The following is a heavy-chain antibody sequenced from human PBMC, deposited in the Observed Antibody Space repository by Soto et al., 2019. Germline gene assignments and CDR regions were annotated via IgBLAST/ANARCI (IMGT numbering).Heavy chain of an antibody. J-gene: IGHJ6*02. V-gene: IGHV1-18*01. Sequence: GASVKVSCKASGYTFTSYGISWVRQAPGQGLEWMGWISANNGKTNYAQKLQGRVTITADESTSTAYMELSSLRSEDTAVYYCARDRGGINYAGDSLTYYGMDVWGQGTTVTVSS. CDR3: ARDRGGINYAGDSLTYYGMDV. CDR1: GYTFTSYG. CDR2: ISANNGKT. D-gene: IGHD3-10*01.